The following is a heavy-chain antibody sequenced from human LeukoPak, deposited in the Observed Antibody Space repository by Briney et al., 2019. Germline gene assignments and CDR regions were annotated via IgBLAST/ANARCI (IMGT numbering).Heavy chain of an antibody. Sequence: SETQSLTCTVSGDSVSSPSHHWAWIRQPPGKGLEWIASIYYTGSTYYNPSLKSRVTISVDTSKNQFSLRLSSVTAADTAVYYCARATGVWFDPWGQGTLVTVSS. V-gene: IGHV4-39*07. J-gene: IGHJ5*02. D-gene: IGHD7-27*01. CDR3: ARATGVWFDP. CDR2: IYYTGST. CDR1: GDSVSSPSHH.